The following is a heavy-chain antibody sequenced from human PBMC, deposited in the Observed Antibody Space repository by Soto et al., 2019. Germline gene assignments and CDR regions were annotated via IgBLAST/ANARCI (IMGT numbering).Heavy chain of an antibody. V-gene: IGHV3-7*01. CDR3: ARWDYWDRSFDS. CDR2: IKSDESEK. Sequence: EVQLVESGGGLVQPGESLRLSCAASGFTLSNHWMSWVRQAPGKGLEWVANIKSDESEKYYVDSVKGRFTISRDNAKNSLYLQMNSLRAEDTAVYYCARWDYWDRSFDSWGPGTLVTVSS. J-gene: IGHJ5*01. D-gene: IGHD2-8*02. CDR1: GFTLSNHW.